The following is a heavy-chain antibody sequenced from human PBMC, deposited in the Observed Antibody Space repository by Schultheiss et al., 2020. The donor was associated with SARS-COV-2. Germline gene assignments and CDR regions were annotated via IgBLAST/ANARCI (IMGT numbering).Heavy chain of an antibody. CDR3: RSYSGSYGAFDI. V-gene: IGHV1-8*02. J-gene: IGHJ3*02. D-gene: IGHD1-26*01. CDR1: GYTFTSYG. CDR2: MNPNSGNT. Sequence: ASVKVSCKASGYTFTSYGINWVRQATGQGLEWMGWMNPNSGNTGYAQKFQGRVTMTRDTSISTAYMELSRLRSDDTAVYYCRSYSGSYGAFDIWGQGTMVTVSS.